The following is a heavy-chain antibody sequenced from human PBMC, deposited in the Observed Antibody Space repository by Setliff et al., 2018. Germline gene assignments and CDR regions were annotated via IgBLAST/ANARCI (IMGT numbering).Heavy chain of an antibody. CDR2: IYSRGSSI. J-gene: IGHJ4*02. CDR3: ANHNPARRALNGTPLDN. D-gene: IGHD3-9*01. V-gene: IGHV3-23*03. Sequence: GGSLRLSCVASDSTFNNFYMSWVRQAPGKGLEWVSVIYSRGSSIYYADSVKGRFTISRDNSKNTLYLQMRSLRAEDTAIYYCANHNPARRALNGTPLDNWGQGTLVTV. CDR1: DSTFNNFY.